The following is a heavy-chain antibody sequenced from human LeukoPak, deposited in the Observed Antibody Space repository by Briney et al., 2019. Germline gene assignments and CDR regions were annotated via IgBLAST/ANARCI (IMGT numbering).Heavy chain of an antibody. D-gene: IGHD3-22*01. CDR2: IYYSGST. J-gene: IGHJ4*02. CDR3: ARVFGAYESRGFDH. Sequence: PSETLSLTCTVSGGSIGSYYRSWFRQPPGKGLEWIGYIYYSGSTNYNPSLKSRVTISVDTSKNQFSLKLSSVSAADTAVYHCARVFGAYESRGFDHWGQGTLVTVTS. CDR1: GGSIGSYY. V-gene: IGHV4-59*01.